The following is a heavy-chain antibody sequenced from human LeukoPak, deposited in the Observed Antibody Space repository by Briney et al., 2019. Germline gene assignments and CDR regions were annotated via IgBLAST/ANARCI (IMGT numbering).Heavy chain of an antibody. Sequence: GRSLRLSCAASGFTLDDYAMHWVRHAPGKGLEWVSGISWNSGSIGYADSVKGRFTISRDNAKNSLYLQMNSLRAEDTALYYCAKDRRELRSYFDYWGQGTLVTVSS. D-gene: IGHD1-26*01. V-gene: IGHV3-9*01. CDR2: ISWNSGSI. J-gene: IGHJ4*02. CDR1: GFTLDDYA. CDR3: AKDRRELRSYFDY.